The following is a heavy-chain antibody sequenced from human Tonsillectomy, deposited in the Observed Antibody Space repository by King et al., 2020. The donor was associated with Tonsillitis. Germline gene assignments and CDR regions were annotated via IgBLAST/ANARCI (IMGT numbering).Heavy chain of an antibody. CDR3: ARDRTEGYCSGGSCYGSENWFDP. Sequence: VQLVQSGAEVKKPGSSVKVSCKASGGTFSSYAISWVRQAPGQGLEWMGRIIPILGIANYAQKFQGRVTITADKSTSTAYMELSSLRSEDTAVYYCARDRTEGYCSGGSCYGSENWFDPWGQGTLVTVSS. CDR1: GGTFSSYA. V-gene: IGHV1-69*04. D-gene: IGHD2-15*01. J-gene: IGHJ5*02. CDR2: IIPILGIA.